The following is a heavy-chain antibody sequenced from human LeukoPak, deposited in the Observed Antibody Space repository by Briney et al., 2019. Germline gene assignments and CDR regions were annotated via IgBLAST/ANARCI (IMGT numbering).Heavy chain of an antibody. V-gene: IGHV3-9*01. Sequence: GGTLRLSCAASGFTFSIYGMNWVRQSPGKGLEWVSGISWNGGTKDYADSVKGRFSISRDNTKKSLFLQMNSLITEDTAFYFCAKATGDWYFDLWGRGTLVTVSS. CDR2: ISWNGGTK. J-gene: IGHJ2*01. D-gene: IGHD7-27*01. CDR3: AKATGDWYFDL. CDR1: GFTFSIYG.